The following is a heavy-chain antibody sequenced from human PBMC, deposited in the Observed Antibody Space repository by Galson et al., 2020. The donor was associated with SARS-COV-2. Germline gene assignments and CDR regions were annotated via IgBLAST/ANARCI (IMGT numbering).Heavy chain of an antibody. V-gene: IGHV4-39*07. CDR3: ARVDSPGIAVAGTFDY. J-gene: IGHJ4*02. CDR2: IHYSGST. D-gene: IGHD6-19*01. Sequence: SQTLSLTCTVSVGSISSSSYYWGWIRQPPGKGLEWIGSIHYSGSTYYNPSLKSRVTISVDTSKNQFSLKLSSVTAADTDVYYCARVDSPGIAVAGTFDYWGQGTLVTVSS. CDR1: VGSISSSSYY.